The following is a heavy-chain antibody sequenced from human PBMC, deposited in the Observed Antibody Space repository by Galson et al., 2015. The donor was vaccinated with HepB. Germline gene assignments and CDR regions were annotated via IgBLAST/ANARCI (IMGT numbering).Heavy chain of an antibody. CDR3: AKDLSYYYDSSGYYYPYYYYGMDV. V-gene: IGHV3-23*01. Sequence: SLRLSCAASGFTFSSYAMSWVRQAPGKGLEWVSAISGSGGSTYYADSVKGRFTISRDNSKNTLYLQMNSLRAEDTAVYYCAKDLSYYYDSSGYYYPYYYYGMDVWGQGTTVTVSS. CDR2: ISGSGGST. J-gene: IGHJ6*02. D-gene: IGHD3-22*01. CDR1: GFTFSSYA.